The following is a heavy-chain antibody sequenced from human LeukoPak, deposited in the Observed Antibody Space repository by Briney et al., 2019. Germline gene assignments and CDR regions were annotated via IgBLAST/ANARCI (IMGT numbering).Heavy chain of an antibody. Sequence: ASVKVSCKASGYTFTCYYMHWVRQAPGQGLEWMGWINPNSGGTNYAQKFQGRVTMTRDTSISTAYMELSRLRSDDTAVYYCASSDTISSPFDPWGQGTLVTVSS. D-gene: IGHD3-3*01. CDR2: INPNSGGT. J-gene: IGHJ5*02. V-gene: IGHV1-2*02. CDR1: GYTFTCYY. CDR3: ASSDTISSPFDP.